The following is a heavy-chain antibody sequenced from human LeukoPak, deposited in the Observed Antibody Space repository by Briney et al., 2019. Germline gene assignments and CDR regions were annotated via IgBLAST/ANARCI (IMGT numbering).Heavy chain of an antibody. CDR1: GFTFTDSA. D-gene: IGHD1-7*01. J-gene: IGHJ4*02. CDR2: ISTSGGDT. CDR3: AKGGNYAPLDY. V-gene: IGHV3-23*01. Sequence: PGGSLRLPCAASGFTFTDSAMPWVRQAPGKGLEWVSAISTSGGDTIYTDSVKDRFTISRDNSKNTLYLQMNSLRADDTAIYYCAKGGNYAPLDYWGQGTLVTVSS.